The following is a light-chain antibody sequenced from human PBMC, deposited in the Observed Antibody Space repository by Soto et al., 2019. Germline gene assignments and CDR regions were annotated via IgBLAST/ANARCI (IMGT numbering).Light chain of an antibody. J-gene: IGLJ1*01. CDR2: QVT. CDR1: SSDVAINKY. Sequence: QSALTQPASVSWSAVQAITISCTGTSSDVAINKYVCWYQQQPGKDHKIMIYQVTNRPSGVSNRFSGSRSGNTASLTISGLQAEDEADYYCSSYTDSSNYVFGTGTKVTV. CDR3: SSYTDSSNYV. V-gene: IGLV2-14*01.